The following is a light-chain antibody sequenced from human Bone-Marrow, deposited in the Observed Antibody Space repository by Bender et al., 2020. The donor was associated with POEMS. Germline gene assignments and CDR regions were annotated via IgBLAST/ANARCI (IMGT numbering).Light chain of an antibody. CDR2: GYN. J-gene: IGLJ3*02. V-gene: IGLV1-40*01. CDR1: SSNTGSGYD. CDR3: RSCDDCLSGWV. Sequence: QSVLTQPPSVSGAPGQRVTISCTGSSSNTGSGYDINWYQHLPGTAPKLLIYGYNNRPSGVPDRFSGSKSGTSASLAITGLQAEDEGDYFGRSCDDCLSGWVFGGGTKLTVL.